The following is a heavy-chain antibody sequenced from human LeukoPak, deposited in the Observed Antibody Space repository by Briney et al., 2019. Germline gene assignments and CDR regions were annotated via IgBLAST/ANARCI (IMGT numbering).Heavy chain of an antibody. CDR3: ARDLYSGYGGYFDS. D-gene: IGHD5-12*01. CDR2: IYYSGNT. CDR1: GVSISSSNSY. J-gene: IGHJ4*02. V-gene: IGHV4-39*02. Sequence: PSETLSLTCTVSGVSISSSNSYWGWIRQPPGKGLEWIGSIYYSGNTYYNASLKSQVSISIDTSKNHFSLNLTSVTAADTAVYFCARDLYSGYGGYFDSWGQGTLVTVSS.